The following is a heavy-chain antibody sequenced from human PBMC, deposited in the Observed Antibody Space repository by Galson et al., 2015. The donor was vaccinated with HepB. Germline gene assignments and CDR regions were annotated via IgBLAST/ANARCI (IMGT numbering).Heavy chain of an antibody. D-gene: IGHD3-16*01. V-gene: IGHV3-30*02. CDR1: GFRFSDSG. Sequence: SLRLSCAVSGFRFSDSGMHWVRQSPGKGLEWLSFLQHDESRVFYGDSVKGRFTISRDISKNMLFLKMNSLTTEDSGVYYCAKDNPVLLRWGQGLLVTASS. J-gene: IGHJ4*02. CDR2: LQHDESRV. CDR3: AKDNPVLLR.